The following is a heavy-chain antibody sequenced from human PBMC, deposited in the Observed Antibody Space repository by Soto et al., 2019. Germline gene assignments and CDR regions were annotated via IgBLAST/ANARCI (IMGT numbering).Heavy chain of an antibody. CDR3: ARDREGDGDYQMDV. Sequence: EVQLVESGGGLVQPGGSLRLSCAASGFTFSDYWMHWVRQSPGKGPEWLSLINSAGRTINYADSVKGRFTISRDNAKNTVYLQMNSLRVEETAVYYCARDREGDGDYQMDVWGQGTTVTVSS. D-gene: IGHD4-17*01. CDR2: INSAGRTI. J-gene: IGHJ6*02. CDR1: GFTFSDYW. V-gene: IGHV3-74*01.